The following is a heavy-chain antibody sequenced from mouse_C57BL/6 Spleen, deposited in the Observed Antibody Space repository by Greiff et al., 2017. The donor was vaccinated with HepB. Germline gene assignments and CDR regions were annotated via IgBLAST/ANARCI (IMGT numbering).Heavy chain of an antibody. CDR1: GFSLTSYG. V-gene: IGHV2-5*01. Sequence: QVQLQQSGPGLVQPSQCLSITCTVSGFSLTSYGVHWVRQSPGKGLEWLGVIWRGGSTDYNAAFMSRLSITKDNSKSQVVFKMNSLQADDTAIYYCATYGYDEAYYFDYWGQGTTLTVSS. CDR2: IWRGGST. CDR3: ATYGYDEAYYFDY. D-gene: IGHD2-2*01. J-gene: IGHJ2*01.